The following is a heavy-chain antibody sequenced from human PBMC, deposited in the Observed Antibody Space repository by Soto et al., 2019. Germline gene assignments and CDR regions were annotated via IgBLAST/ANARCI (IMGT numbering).Heavy chain of an antibody. CDR2: IHTGGST. Sequence: EVQLVESGGGLNQPGGSLRLSCAASGFTVSSNYMTWVRQAPGKGLEWVSVIHTGGSTYHADSVKGRFTISRDNSKNMLYLQMNSLRAEDTAMYYCARLALGPWGQGTLVTVSS. D-gene: IGHD3-16*01. CDR1: GFTVSSNY. J-gene: IGHJ5*02. V-gene: IGHV3-53*01. CDR3: ARLALGP.